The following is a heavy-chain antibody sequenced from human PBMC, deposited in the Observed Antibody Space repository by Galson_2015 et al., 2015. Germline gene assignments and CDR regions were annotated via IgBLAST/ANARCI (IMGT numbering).Heavy chain of an antibody. CDR1: GFTFSSYA. V-gene: IGHV3-30-3*01. J-gene: IGHJ6*02. CDR3: ARDLMSYNGGGFYYPRHKSYYYGMDV. CDR2: ISYDGSNK. D-gene: IGHD3-10*01. Sequence: SLRLSCAASGFTFSSYAMHWVRQAPGKGLEWVAVISYDGSNKYYADSVKGRFTISRDNSKNTLYLQMNSLRAEDTAVYYCARDLMSYNGGGFYYPRHKSYYYGMDVWGQGTTVTVSS.